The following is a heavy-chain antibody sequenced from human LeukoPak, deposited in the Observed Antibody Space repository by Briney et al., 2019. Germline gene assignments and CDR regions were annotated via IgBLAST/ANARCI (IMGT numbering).Heavy chain of an antibody. V-gene: IGHV3-74*01. CDR2: INSDGSST. CDR3: ARGSGSYLGGGWGAFDI. Sequence: PGGSLRLSCAASGFTFSSYWMHWVRQAPGKGLVWVSRINSDGSSTSYADSVKGRFTISRDNAKNTLYLQMNSLRAEDTAVYYCARGSGSYLGGGWGAFDIWGQGTIVTVSS. D-gene: IGHD1-26*01. CDR1: GFTFSSYW. J-gene: IGHJ3*02.